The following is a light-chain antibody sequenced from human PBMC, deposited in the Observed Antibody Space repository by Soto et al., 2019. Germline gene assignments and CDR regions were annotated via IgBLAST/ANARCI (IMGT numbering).Light chain of an antibody. J-gene: IGKJ1*01. Sequence: DIQMTQSPSTLSASGGDRVTISCRASQSVSIWLAWYQQKPGRAPKLLIYKSSILESGVPSRFSGSGSGTEFTLTISSLQPDDFATYYCQQYNSYSWTFGQGTKVDI. CDR2: KSS. CDR1: QSVSIW. CDR3: QQYNSYSWT. V-gene: IGKV1-5*03.